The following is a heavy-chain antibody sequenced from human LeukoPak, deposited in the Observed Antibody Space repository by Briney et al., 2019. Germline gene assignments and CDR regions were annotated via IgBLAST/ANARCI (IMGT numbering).Heavy chain of an antibody. CDR2: INPNSGGT. V-gene: IGHV1-2*02. CDR3: ARGKYSSGSAPSLY. Sequence: ASVKVSCKASGYTFTGYYMHWVRQAPGQGLEWMGWINPNSGGTNYAQKFQGRVTMTRDTSISTAYMELSRLRSDDTAAYYCARGKYSSGSAPSLYWGQGTLVTVSS. J-gene: IGHJ4*02. D-gene: IGHD6-19*01. CDR1: GYTFTGYY.